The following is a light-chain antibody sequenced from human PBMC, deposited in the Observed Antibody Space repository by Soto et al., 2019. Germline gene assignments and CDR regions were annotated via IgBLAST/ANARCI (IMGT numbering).Light chain of an antibody. CDR1: QSVSSY. J-gene: IGKJ1*01. V-gene: IGKV3-15*01. Sequence: EIVLTQSPSTLSLSPGERATLSCRASQSVSSYLAWYQQKPGQAPRLLIYDASTRATGIPARFSGSGSGTDFTLTISGLQSEDFAVYYCQQYNNWPQTFGQGTKVDIK. CDR3: QQYNNWPQT. CDR2: DAS.